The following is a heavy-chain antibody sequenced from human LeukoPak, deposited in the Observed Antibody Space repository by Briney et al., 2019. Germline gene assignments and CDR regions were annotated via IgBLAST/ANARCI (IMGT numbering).Heavy chain of an antibody. Sequence: ASVKVSCKASGGTFSRYAVSGVGQAPGQGREGMGRIIPILGRPNYAQKFQGSITITADKSTSTAYMELSSLRSEDTAAYYCVRAVATTTDYYGMDVWGQGTTVTVSS. V-gene: IGHV1-69*04. CDR1: GGTFSRYA. J-gene: IGHJ6*02. CDR3: VRAVATTTDYYGMDV. D-gene: IGHD5-12*01. CDR2: IIPILGRP.